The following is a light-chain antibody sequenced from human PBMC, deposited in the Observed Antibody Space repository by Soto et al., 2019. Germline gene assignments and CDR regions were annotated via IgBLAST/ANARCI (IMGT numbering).Light chain of an antibody. V-gene: IGKV3-20*01. J-gene: IGKJ4*01. Sequence: EIVLTQSPGTLSLSPGERATLSCRASQSVSSAYLAWYQQEPGQAPRLLIYNVSRRATGIPDRFSGSGSGTEFTLTISTLQSEDFAVYYCQQYDNWPPLTFGGGTKVDIK. CDR2: NVS. CDR3: QQYDNWPPLT. CDR1: QSVSSAY.